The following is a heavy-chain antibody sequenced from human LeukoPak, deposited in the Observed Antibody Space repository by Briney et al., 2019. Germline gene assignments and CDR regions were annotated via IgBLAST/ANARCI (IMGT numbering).Heavy chain of an antibody. V-gene: IGHV6-1*01. Sequence: SQTLSLTCAISGDRVSSNNGAWNWIRESPSRGLEWLGRTYYRSKWYNDYAGSLISRITISPDTSKNQFSLQLYSVTPEDTAVYYCARDVGTTGWHTFDYWGQGTLVTVSS. CDR1: GDRVSSNNGA. J-gene: IGHJ4*02. CDR2: TYYRSKWYN. D-gene: IGHD3-9*01. CDR3: ARDVGTTGWHTFDY.